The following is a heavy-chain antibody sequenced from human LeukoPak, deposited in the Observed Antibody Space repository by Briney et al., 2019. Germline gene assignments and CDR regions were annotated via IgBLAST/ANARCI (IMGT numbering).Heavy chain of an antibody. Sequence: PGGSLRLSCAASGFTFSSYAMSWVRQAPGKGLEWVSAISGSGGSTYYADPVKGRFTISRDNSKNTLYLQMNSLRTEDTAVYYCAKGGDCSSTSCYLPYYWGQGTLVTVSS. CDR1: GFTFSSYA. V-gene: IGHV3-23*01. J-gene: IGHJ4*02. CDR2: ISGSGGST. CDR3: AKGGDCSSTSCYLPYY. D-gene: IGHD2-2*01.